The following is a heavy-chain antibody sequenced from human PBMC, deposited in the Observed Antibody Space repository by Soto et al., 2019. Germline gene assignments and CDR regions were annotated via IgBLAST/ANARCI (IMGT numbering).Heavy chain of an antibody. Sequence: QVQLQESGPGLVKPSQTLSLTCTVSGGSISSGDYYWSWIRQPPGKGLEWIGYIYYSGSTYYNPSLKSRVTISVDTSQNQFTLKLSSVTAADTAVYYCARDSSGYYSPKSSATLRFYYYYGMDVWGQGTTVTVSS. J-gene: IGHJ6*02. D-gene: IGHD3-22*01. CDR1: GGSISSGDYY. CDR2: IYYSGST. CDR3: ARDSSGYYSPKSSATLRFYYYYGMDV. V-gene: IGHV4-30-4*01.